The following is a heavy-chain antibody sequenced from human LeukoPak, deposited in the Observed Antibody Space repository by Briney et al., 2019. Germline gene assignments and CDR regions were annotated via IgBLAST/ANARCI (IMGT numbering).Heavy chain of an antibody. CDR3: ARAFKLERPIDY. V-gene: IGHV4-34*01. D-gene: IGHD1-1*01. CDR1: GGSFSGYY. CDR2: INHSGST. J-gene: IGHJ4*02. Sequence: SETPSLTCAVYGGSFSGYYWSWIRQPPGKGLEWIGEINHSGSTNYNPSLKSRVTISVDTSKNQFSLKLSSVTAADTAVYYCARAFKLERPIDYWGQGTLVTVSS.